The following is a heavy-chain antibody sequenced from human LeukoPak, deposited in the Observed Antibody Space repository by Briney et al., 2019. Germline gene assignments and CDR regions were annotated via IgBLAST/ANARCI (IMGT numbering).Heavy chain of an antibody. V-gene: IGHV3-11*04. CDR2: IGTSSSTM. CDR1: GGSISSYY. Sequence: LSLTCTVSGGSISSYYWSWIRQPPGKGLEWISYIGTSSSTMYYADSVKGRLTISRDNAKNSLYLQMNSLRAEDTAVYYCARGPADIVLMVYAYYYYMDVWGKGTTVTVSS. D-gene: IGHD2-8*01. CDR3: ARGPADIVLMVYAYYYYMDV. J-gene: IGHJ6*03.